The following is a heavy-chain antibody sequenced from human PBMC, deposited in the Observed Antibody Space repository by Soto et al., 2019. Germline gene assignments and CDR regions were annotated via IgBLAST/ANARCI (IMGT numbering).Heavy chain of an antibody. D-gene: IGHD2-2*01. CDR2: IWYDGSNK. Sequence: GGSLRLSCAASGFTFSSYGMHWVRQAPGKGLEWVAVIWYDGSNKYYADSVKGRFTISRDNSKNTLYLQMNSLRAEDTAVYYCAREGSQLPGFDYWGQGTLVTVSS. CDR3: AREGSQLPGFDY. CDR1: GFTFSSYG. V-gene: IGHV3-33*01. J-gene: IGHJ4*02.